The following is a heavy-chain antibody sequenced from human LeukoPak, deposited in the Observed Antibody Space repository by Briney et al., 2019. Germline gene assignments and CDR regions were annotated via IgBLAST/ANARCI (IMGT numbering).Heavy chain of an antibody. D-gene: IGHD3-22*01. Sequence: SETLSLTCTVSGGSISSSSYYWGWIRQPPGKGLEWIGSIHYSGSTYYNPSLKSRVTISVDTSKNQFSLKLHSVTAADTAVYYCASHYYDSSGFYYIEDYWGQGTLVTVSS. CDR2: IHYSGST. V-gene: IGHV4-39*01. J-gene: IGHJ4*02. CDR3: ASHYYDSSGFYYIEDY. CDR1: GGSISSSSYY.